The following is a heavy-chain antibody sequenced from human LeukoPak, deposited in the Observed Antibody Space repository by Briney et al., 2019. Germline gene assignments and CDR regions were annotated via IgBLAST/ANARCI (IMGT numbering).Heavy chain of an antibody. J-gene: IGHJ6*02. V-gene: IGHV4-31*03. D-gene: IGHD2-2*02. CDR3: ARGEGYCSSTSCYTYYYGMDV. Sequence: TLSLTCTVSGGSISSGGYYWSWIRQHPGKGLEWIGYIYCSGSTYYNPSLKSRVTISVDTSKNQFSLKLSSVTAADTAVYYCARGEGYCSSTSCYTYYYGMDVWGQGTTVTVSS. CDR2: IYCSGST. CDR1: GGSISSGGYY.